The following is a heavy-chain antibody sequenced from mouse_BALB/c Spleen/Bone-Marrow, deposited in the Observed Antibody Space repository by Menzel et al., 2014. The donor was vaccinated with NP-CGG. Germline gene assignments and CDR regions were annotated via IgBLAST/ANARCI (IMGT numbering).Heavy chain of an antibody. CDR1: GFTFSSYG. CDR2: ISGGDTYT. Sequence: EVKLMESGGGLVKPGGSLKLSCAASGFTFSSYGMSWVRQTPEKRLEWVATISGGDTYTYYPDSVRGRFTISRDNAKNNLYLQMSSLRFEDTALYYCAAITTVAYWGRGTLVTVSA. J-gene: IGHJ3*01. D-gene: IGHD1-1*01. CDR3: AAITTVAY. V-gene: IGHV5-9-2*01.